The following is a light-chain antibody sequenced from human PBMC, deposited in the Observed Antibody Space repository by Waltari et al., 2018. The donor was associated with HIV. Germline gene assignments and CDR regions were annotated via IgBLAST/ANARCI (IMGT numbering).Light chain of an antibody. Sequence: SVLTQPPSVSGAPGQRVTISCTGSSSNIGARFDVHWYQQHPGTAPKLLIYGNNNRPSGVPDRFSGSKSGTSASLAITGLQAEDEADYYCQSYDSSLSGSVFGGGTKLTVL. CDR3: QSYDSSLSGSV. J-gene: IGLJ2*01. CDR2: GNN. CDR1: SSNIGARFD. V-gene: IGLV1-40*01.